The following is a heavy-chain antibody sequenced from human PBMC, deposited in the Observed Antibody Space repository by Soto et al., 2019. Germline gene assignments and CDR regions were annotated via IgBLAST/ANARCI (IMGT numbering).Heavy chain of an antibody. J-gene: IGHJ4*02. CDR2: INAANGNT. V-gene: IGHV1-3*01. CDR1: VYSFSTYT. Sequence: GXSVKVSCKASVYSFSTYTMHWVRQAPGQSLEWMGWINAANGNTKYSQNFQGRVTISRDTSASTAYLELSSLRSEDTAVYYCARVSFETSGYADYWGQGTLVTVSS. CDR3: ARVSFETSGYADY. D-gene: IGHD3-22*01.